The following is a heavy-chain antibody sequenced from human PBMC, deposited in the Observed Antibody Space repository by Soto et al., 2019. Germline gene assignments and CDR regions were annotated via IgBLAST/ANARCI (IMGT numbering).Heavy chain of an antibody. CDR3: ARERSTRGGPPWFDP. D-gene: IGHD3-16*01. Sequence: SVKVSCKASGGTFSSYAISWVRQAPGQGLEWMGGIIPVFGTANYAQKFQGRVTITADESTSTAYMELSSLRSEDTAVYYCARERSTRGGPPWFDPWGQGTLVTVSS. CDR1: GGTFSSYA. V-gene: IGHV1-69*13. CDR2: IIPVFGTA. J-gene: IGHJ5*02.